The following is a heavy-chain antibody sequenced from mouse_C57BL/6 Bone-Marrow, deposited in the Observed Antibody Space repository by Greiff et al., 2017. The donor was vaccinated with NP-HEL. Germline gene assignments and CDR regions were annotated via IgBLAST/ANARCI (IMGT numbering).Heavy chain of an antibody. CDR3: ARIPNWDKRYYAMDY. J-gene: IGHJ4*01. Sequence: VQLQQSGAELVRPGTSVKMSCKASGYTFTNYWIGWAKQRPGHGLEWIGDIYPGGGYTNYNEKFKGKATLTADKSSSTAYMQFSSLTSEDSAIYYCARIPNWDKRYYAMDYWGQGTSVTVSS. V-gene: IGHV1-63*01. D-gene: IGHD4-1*01. CDR2: IYPGGGYT. CDR1: GYTFTNYW.